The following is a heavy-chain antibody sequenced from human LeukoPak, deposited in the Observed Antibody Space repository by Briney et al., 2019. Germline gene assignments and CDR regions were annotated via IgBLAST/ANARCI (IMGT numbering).Heavy chain of an antibody. CDR2: ISSSGSTI. Sequence: GGSLRLSCAASGLTFSDYYMSWIRQAPGKGLEWVSYISSSGSTIYYADSVKGRFTISRDNARNSLYLQMNSLRAEDTAVYYCARAGSAMVRGVIGYYGMDVWGQGTTVTVSS. D-gene: IGHD3-10*01. CDR1: GLTFSDYY. J-gene: IGHJ6*02. CDR3: ARAGSAMVRGVIGYYGMDV. V-gene: IGHV3-11*01.